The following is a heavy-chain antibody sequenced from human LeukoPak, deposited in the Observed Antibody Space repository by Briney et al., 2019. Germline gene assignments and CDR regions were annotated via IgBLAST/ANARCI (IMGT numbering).Heavy chain of an antibody. CDR3: AKFWTDYGGNWRTENQLTNDAFDI. CDR1: GFTFSSYA. Sequence: GGSLRLSCAASGFTFSSYALHWVRQAPGKGLEWVAVISYDGSDKYYADSVRGRFTISRDNSKNTLYLQMNSLRAEDTAVYYCAKFWTDYGGNWRTENQLTNDAFDIWGQGTMVTVSS. D-gene: IGHD4-23*01. V-gene: IGHV3-30-3*02. J-gene: IGHJ3*02. CDR2: ISYDGSDK.